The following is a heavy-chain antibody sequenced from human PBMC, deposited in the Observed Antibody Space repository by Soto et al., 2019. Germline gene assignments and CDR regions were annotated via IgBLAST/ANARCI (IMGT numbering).Heavy chain of an antibody. D-gene: IGHD1-26*01. Sequence: GGSLRLSCAASGFTFSSYAMSWVRQAPGKGLEWVSAISGSGGSAYYADSVKGRFTISRDNSKNTLYLQMNSLRAEDTAVYYCAKDGHGVGATVVYFDYWGQGTLVTVSS. J-gene: IGHJ4*02. CDR2: ISGSGGSA. CDR3: AKDGHGVGATVVYFDY. CDR1: GFTFSSYA. V-gene: IGHV3-23*01.